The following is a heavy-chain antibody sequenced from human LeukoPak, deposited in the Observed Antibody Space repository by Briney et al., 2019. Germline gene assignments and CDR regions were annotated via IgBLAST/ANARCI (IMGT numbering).Heavy chain of an antibody. Sequence: GGSLRLSCAASGSTFSSYAMSWVRQAPGKELEWVSAISRSGNNTYYTDSVRGRFTISRDNSKHTLYLQMNSLRAEDTALYYCAKEGVTPFDYWGQGTLVTVSS. V-gene: IGHV3-23*01. CDR3: AKEGVTPFDY. D-gene: IGHD3-10*01. J-gene: IGHJ4*02. CDR1: GSTFSSYA. CDR2: ISRSGNNT.